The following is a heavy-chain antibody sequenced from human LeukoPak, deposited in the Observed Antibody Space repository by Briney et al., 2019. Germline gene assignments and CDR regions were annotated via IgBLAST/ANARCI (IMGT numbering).Heavy chain of an antibody. D-gene: IGHD6-19*01. CDR2: ISYDGSNT. J-gene: IGHJ4*02. CDR1: GFTFSSYT. Sequence: PGGSLRLSCAASGFTFSSYTMHWVRQAPGKGLEWVAVISYDGSNTYYADSVKGRFTISRDNSKNTLYLQMNSLRAEDTAVYYCARIPYSSGWPFDYWGQGTLVTVSS. V-gene: IGHV3-30-3*01. CDR3: ARIPYSSGWPFDY.